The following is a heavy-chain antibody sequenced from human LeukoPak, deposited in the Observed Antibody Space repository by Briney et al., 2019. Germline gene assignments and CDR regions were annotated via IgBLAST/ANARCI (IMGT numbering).Heavy chain of an antibody. Sequence: GGSLRLSCAASGFTFSSYWMSWVRQAPGKGLEWVANIKQDGSEKYYVDSVKGRFTISRDNAKNSLYLQMNSLRAEDTAVYYCARVGTYYDFWSGYYPFDYWGQGALVTVSS. CDR3: ARVGTYYDFWSGYYPFDY. D-gene: IGHD3-3*01. CDR2: IKQDGSEK. J-gene: IGHJ4*02. CDR1: GFTFSSYW. V-gene: IGHV3-7*01.